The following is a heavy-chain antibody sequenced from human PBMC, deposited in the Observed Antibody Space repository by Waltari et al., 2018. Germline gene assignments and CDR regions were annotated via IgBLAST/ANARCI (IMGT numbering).Heavy chain of an antibody. CDR1: GYSISSGYY. V-gene: IGHV4-38-2*01. J-gene: IGHJ2*01. CDR2: IYHSGST. Sequence: QVQLQESGPGLVKPSETLSLTCAVSGYSISSGYYWGWIRQPPGKGLEWIGSIYHSGSTYYNPSLKRRVTISVDTSKNQFSLKLSSVTAADTAVYYCARQMAVAGITSWYFDLWGRGTLVTVSS. CDR3: ARQMAVAGITSWYFDL. D-gene: IGHD6-19*01.